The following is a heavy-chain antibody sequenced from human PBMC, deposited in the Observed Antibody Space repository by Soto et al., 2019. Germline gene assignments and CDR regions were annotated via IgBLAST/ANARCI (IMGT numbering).Heavy chain of an antibody. CDR3: AREQGTIFGAGPICYCGMDV. CDR2: INPSGGST. J-gene: IGHJ6*02. CDR1: GYTFTSYY. V-gene: IGHV1-46*01. D-gene: IGHD3-3*01. Sequence: ASVKVSCKASGYTFTSYYMHWVRQAPGQGLEWMGIINPSGGSTSYAQKFQGRDTMTSDTSTSTVYMELRRLRSQDTAVYYCAREQGTIFGAGPICYCGMDVRGQGTTVTVSS.